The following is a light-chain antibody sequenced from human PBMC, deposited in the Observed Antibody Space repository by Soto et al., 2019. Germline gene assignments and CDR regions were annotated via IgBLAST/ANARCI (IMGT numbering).Light chain of an antibody. V-gene: IGLV1-36*01. J-gene: IGLJ2*01. Sequence: QSVLTQSPAVSEAPRLTVTISCSGSSSNIGTYAVTWYQHLPGKAPKLLNYYDDVQPSEVSELFSASKSGLSGSLAIRPLQSGYEGDYYCATWDDSRNALVFGGWTEVTV. CDR3: ATWDDSRNALV. CDR2: YDD. CDR1: SSNIGTYA.